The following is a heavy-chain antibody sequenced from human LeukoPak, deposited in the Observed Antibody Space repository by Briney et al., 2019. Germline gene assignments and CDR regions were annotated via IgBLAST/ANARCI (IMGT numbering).Heavy chain of an antibody. CDR3: AKDLSPMVGAKIFDY. J-gene: IGHJ4*02. CDR2: IRYDGTNK. D-gene: IGHD1-26*01. Sequence: GGSLRLSCAASGSCFSNYGMHWVRQAPGKGLEWLAFIRYDGTNKYYADSVKGRFTISRDNSKHTLYLEMNSLRVEDTAVYSCAKDLSPMVGAKIFDYWGQGTLVTVSS. CDR1: GSCFSNYG. V-gene: IGHV3-30*02.